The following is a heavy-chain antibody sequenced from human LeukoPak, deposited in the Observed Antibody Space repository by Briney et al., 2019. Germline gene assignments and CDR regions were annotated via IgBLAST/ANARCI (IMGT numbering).Heavy chain of an antibody. CDR2: IKSDGSST. J-gene: IGHJ3*02. D-gene: IGHD2-15*01. Sequence: GGSLRLSCAASGFTFSSYWMHWVRRAPGKGLVWVSRIKSDGSSTSYADSVKGRFTISRDNAKNTLYLQMNSLRAEDTAVYYCASYCSGGSCEDAFDIWGQGTMVTVSS. CDR3: ASYCSGGSCEDAFDI. V-gene: IGHV3-74*01. CDR1: GFTFSSYW.